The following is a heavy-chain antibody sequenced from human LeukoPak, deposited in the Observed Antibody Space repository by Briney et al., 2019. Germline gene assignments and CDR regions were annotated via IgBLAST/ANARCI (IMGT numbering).Heavy chain of an antibody. CDR3: ARELGGY. V-gene: IGHV4-59*01. CDR1: GGPISSYY. Sequence: PSETLSLTCTVSGGPISSYYWSWIRQPPGKGLEWIGYIYYSGSTNYNPSLKSRVTISVDTSKNQFSLKLSSVTAADTAVYYCARELGGYWGQGTLVTVSS. CDR2: IYYSGST. J-gene: IGHJ4*02. D-gene: IGHD2-15*01.